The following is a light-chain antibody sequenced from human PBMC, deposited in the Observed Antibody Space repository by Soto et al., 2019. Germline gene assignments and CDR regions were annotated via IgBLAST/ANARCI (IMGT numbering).Light chain of an antibody. Sequence: EIVMTQSPATLSVSPGERATLSCRASQSVSSYLAWYQQKPGQAPSLLIYGASTRATGIPARFSGSGSGTEFTLTITSLLSEDLAVYYCQQYNNWPYTFGQGTKLEIK. CDR1: QSVSSY. V-gene: IGKV3-15*01. J-gene: IGKJ2*01. CDR2: GAS. CDR3: QQYNNWPYT.